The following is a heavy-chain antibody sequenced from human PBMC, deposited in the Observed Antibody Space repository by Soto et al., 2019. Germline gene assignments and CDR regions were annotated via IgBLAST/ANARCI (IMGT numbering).Heavy chain of an antibody. CDR3: AKDLWGAKATDY. CDR1: GGSISSDSW. D-gene: IGHD7-27*01. CDR2: IYHTGST. Sequence: PSETLSLTCAVSGGSISSDSWWNWVRQPPGKGREWIGEIYHTGSTNYNPSLKSRVTISVDKSKNHFSLSLTSVTAADTAVYYCAKDLWGAKATDYWGQGTLVTVSS. V-gene: IGHV4-4*02. J-gene: IGHJ4*02.